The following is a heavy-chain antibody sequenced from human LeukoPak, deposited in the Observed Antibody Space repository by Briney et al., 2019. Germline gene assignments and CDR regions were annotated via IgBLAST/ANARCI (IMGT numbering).Heavy chain of an antibody. V-gene: IGHV4-59*08. CDR3: ASRSGSFSDALDI. D-gene: IGHD3-10*01. CDR1: GGSLSSYY. Sequence: KPSETLSLTCTVSGGSLSSYYWGWIRQPPGKGLEWIGYIHYSESTKYNPSLKSRVTMSVDTSKNQFSLKLSSVTAADTAVYYCASRSGSFSDALDIWGQGTLVTVSS. CDR2: IHYSEST. J-gene: IGHJ3*02.